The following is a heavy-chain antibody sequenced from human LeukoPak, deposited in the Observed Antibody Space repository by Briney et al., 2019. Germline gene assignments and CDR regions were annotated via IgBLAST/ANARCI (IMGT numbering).Heavy chain of an antibody. D-gene: IGHD5-12*01. CDR2: ISGSGGST. J-gene: IGHJ4*02. CDR3: AKDQGGYSGYDLVWDDY. V-gene: IGHV3-23*01. Sequence: GGSLRLSCAASGFTFSSYAMSWVRQAPGKGLEWVSAISGSGGSTYYADSVKGRFTISRDNSKNTLYLQKNSLRAEDTAVYYCAKDQGGYSGYDLVWDDYWGQGTLVTVSS. CDR1: GFTFSSYA.